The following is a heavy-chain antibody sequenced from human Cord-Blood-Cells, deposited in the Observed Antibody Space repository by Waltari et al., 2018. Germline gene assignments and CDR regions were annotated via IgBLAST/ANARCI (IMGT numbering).Heavy chain of an antibody. D-gene: IGHD3-9*01. V-gene: IGHV4-34*01. CDR1: GGSFSGYY. J-gene: IGHJ4*02. CDR2: INHSGST. Sequence: QQWGAGLLKPSETLSLTCAVYGGSFSGYYWSWIRQPPGKGLEWIGEINHSGSTNYNPSLKSRVTISVDTSKNQFSLKLSSVTAADTAVYYCARRDYDILTGYDYWGQGTLVTVSS. CDR3: ARRDYDILTGYDY.